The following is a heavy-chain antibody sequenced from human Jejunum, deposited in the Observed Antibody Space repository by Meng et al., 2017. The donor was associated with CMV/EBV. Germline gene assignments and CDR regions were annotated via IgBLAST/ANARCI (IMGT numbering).Heavy chain of an antibody. CDR3: ARWSGSGNYPFADY. Sequence: SRGSIPYNSWSWIRQSARKGLEWIGSISYSGSTNYNPSLKSRVTISMDTSENQFSLKVNSVTAGDTAVYYCARWSGSGNYPFADYWGQGTLVTVSS. J-gene: IGHJ4*02. V-gene: IGHV4-59*01. D-gene: IGHD3-10*01. CDR2: ISYSGST. CDR1: RGSIPYNS.